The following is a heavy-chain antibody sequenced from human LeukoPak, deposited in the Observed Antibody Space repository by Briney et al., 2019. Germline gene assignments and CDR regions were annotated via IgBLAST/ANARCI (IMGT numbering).Heavy chain of an antibody. CDR1: GFTFSSYW. CDR2: INSDGSST. V-gene: IGHV3-74*01. Sequence: GGSLRLSCAASGFTFSSYWMHWVRQAPGKGLVWVSRINSDGSSTGYADSVKGRFTISRDNSENTLYLQMNSLRPEDTAVYYCAKDPGSGFSYYFDYWGQGTLVTVSS. D-gene: IGHD6-19*01. CDR3: AKDPGSGFSYYFDY. J-gene: IGHJ4*02.